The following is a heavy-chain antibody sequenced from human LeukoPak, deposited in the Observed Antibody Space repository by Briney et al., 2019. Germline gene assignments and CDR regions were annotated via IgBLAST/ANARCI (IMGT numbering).Heavy chain of an antibody. CDR3: SRFRSGYYSDY. J-gene: IGHJ4*02. CDR2: SNSDGTYT. Sequence: PGGSLRLSCAASGFXFSSYWIHWVRQAPGKGLVWVSHSNSDGTYTTYADSVRGRFTISRDNAKNTLYLQMNSLRVEDTAVYYCSRFRSGYYSDYWGQGTLVTVSS. V-gene: IGHV3-74*01. CDR1: GFXFSSYW. D-gene: IGHD3-22*01.